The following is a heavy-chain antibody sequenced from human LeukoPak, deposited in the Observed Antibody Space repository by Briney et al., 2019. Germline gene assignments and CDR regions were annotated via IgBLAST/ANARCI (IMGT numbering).Heavy chain of an antibody. Sequence: GGSLRLSCAASGFTFNTDWISWVRQAPGKGLEWVANIKEDGSEIYYVDSVKGRFTISRDDAKNSLYLQMNSLRAEDTAVYYCARGVYYFDYWGQGTLVTVSS. CDR1: GFTFNTDW. CDR3: ARGVYYFDY. J-gene: IGHJ4*02. CDR2: IKEDGSEI. D-gene: IGHD2/OR15-2a*01. V-gene: IGHV3-7*03.